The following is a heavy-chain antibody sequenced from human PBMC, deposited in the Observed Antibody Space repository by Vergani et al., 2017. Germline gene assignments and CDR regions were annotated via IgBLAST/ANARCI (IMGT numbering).Heavy chain of an antibody. V-gene: IGHV7-4-1*01. CDR3: ARANRGRLAVGATDS. Sequence: QEQLVQSGSELKKPGASVKVSCKASGYSFNKYAIHWVRQAPGQGLEWMGWINPTTGNPTYARAFTGRFVFSLDTSISTAYLQIGSLKAEDTAGYFCARANRGRLAVGATDSWGQGTLLTVSS. D-gene: IGHD6-19*01. CDR1: GYSFNKYA. J-gene: IGHJ4*02. CDR2: INPTTGNP.